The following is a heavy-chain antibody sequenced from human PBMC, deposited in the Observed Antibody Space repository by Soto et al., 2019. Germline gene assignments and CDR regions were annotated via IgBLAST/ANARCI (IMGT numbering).Heavy chain of an antibody. D-gene: IGHD6-13*01. CDR2: IYHSGST. V-gene: IGHV4-59*11. CDR3: ARVAKAYSSRSPLDF. Sequence: PSETLSLTCNVSGVSINYHYWTWIRQPPGKGLEWIGYIYHSGSTKYNPALESRVTISVDKSKNQFSLKMSSVTAADTAVYYCARVAKAYSSRSPLDFWGQGALVTVSS. CDR1: GVSINYHY. J-gene: IGHJ4*02.